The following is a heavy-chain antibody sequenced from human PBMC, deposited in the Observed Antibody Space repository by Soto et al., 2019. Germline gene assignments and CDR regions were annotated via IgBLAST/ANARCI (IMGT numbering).Heavy chain of an antibody. CDR2: IIPYYNTL. J-gene: IGHJ4*02. V-gene: IGHV1-69*01. D-gene: IGHD6-13*01. CDR3: ASGASLWYPYFFDS. Sequence: QAQVVQSGAEVRRPGSSVKLSCKASEGTFNSYAIAWVRQAPGQGLEWMGGIIPYYNTLNYAQKFQDRVTITADDSTNTVYMELSSLRSDDTSVYFCASGASLWYPYFFDSWAQGTLVTVSS. CDR1: EGTFNSYA.